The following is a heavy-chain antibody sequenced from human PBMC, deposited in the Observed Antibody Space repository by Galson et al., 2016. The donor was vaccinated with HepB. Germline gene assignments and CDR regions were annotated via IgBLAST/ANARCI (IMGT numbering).Heavy chain of an antibody. J-gene: IGHJ6*03. D-gene: IGHD2-2*01. V-gene: IGHV4-61*02. CDR1: GGSISSGTYY. Sequence: TLSLTCTVSGGSISSGTYYWSWIRQPAGKGLEWIGRIHISGSTNYNPSLKSRVTISLDTSKNQFSLKMRSVTTADTAVYYCARDEVRRRQDIEVVPDTVTHYWYDYYMDVWGKGTTVTVSS. CDR3: ARDEVRRRQDIEVVPDTVTHYWYDYYMDV. CDR2: IHISGST.